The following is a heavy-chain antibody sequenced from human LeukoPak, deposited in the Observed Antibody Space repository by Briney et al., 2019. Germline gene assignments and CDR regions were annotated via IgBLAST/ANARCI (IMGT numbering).Heavy chain of an antibody. Sequence: GGSLRLSSAASGFTFSNYWMNWVRQAPGKGLEWVADIKPDGGETYYVDSVKGRFTISRDNAKNTLYLQMNSLRAEDTAVYYCASQYYYDSSGYYREHDYWGQGTLVTVSS. J-gene: IGHJ4*02. V-gene: IGHV3-7*01. CDR3: ASQYYYDSSGYYREHDY. D-gene: IGHD3-22*01. CDR2: IKPDGGET. CDR1: GFTFSNYW.